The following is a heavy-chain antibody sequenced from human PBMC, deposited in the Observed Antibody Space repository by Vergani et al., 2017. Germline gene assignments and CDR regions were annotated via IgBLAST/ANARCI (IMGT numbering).Heavy chain of an antibody. J-gene: IGHJ6*03. CDR3: AAPFVGELLLSAGKYDYYYYMDV. CDR1: GGTLSSYA. CDR2: IIPIFGTA. Sequence: QVQLVQSGAEVKKPGSSVKVSCKASGGTLSSYAISWVRQAPGQGLEWMGGIIPIFGTANYAQKFQGRVTITADESTSTAYMERSSLRSEDTAVYYCAAPFVGELLLSAGKYDYYYYMDVWGKGTTVTVSS. V-gene: IGHV1-69*01. D-gene: IGHD1-26*01.